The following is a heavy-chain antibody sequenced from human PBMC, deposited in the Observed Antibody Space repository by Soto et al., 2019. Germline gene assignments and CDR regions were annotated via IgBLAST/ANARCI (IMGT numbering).Heavy chain of an antibody. CDR2: IWYDGSNK. Sequence: GGSLRLSCAASGFTFSSYGMHWVRQAPGKGLEWVAVIWYDGSNKYYADSVKGRFTISRDNSKNTLYLQMNSLRAEDTAVYYCARSTRKFSSAFDIWGQGTMVTVSS. CDR3: ARSTRKFSSAFDI. D-gene: IGHD2-2*01. V-gene: IGHV3-33*01. J-gene: IGHJ3*02. CDR1: GFTFSSYG.